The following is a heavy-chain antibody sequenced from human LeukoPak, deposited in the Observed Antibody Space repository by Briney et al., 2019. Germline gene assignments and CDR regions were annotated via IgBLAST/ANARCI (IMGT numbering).Heavy chain of an antibody. CDR3: AREPTYYCSGGSCYFVDY. J-gene: IGHJ4*02. V-gene: IGHV4-61*02. CDR2: IHASGST. D-gene: IGHD2-15*01. Sequence: SETLSLTCTVSGGSISSGSYYWSWIRQPAGEGLEWIGRIHASGSTNYNPSLKSRVTMSVDTSKNQFSLKLSSVTAADTAVYYCAREPTYYCSGGSCYFVDYWGQGTLVTVSS. CDR1: GGSISSGSYY.